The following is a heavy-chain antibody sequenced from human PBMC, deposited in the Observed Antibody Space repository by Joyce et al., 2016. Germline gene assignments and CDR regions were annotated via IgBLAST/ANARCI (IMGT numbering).Heavy chain of an antibody. CDR2: LSSSSSYI. CDR1: GFTFSSYS. V-gene: IGHV3-21*01. J-gene: IGHJ4*02. CDR3: ARSSYTNGIFDY. D-gene: IGHD2-8*01. Sequence: EVQLVESGGGLVKPGGSLRLSCAASGFTFSSYSMRWVRQAPGKGLEWVSSLSSSSSYIKYTDTVKSRFTISRDNAKNSLYLQMNSLRVEDTAVYYCARSSYTNGIFDYWGQGTLVTVSS.